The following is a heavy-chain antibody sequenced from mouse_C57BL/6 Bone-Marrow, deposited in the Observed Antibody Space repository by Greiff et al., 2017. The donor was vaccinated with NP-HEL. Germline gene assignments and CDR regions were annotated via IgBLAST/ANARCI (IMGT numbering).Heavy chain of an antibody. J-gene: IGHJ4*01. CDR3: AREYYYAMDY. CDR1: GYTFTDYY. CDR2: INPYNGGT. Sequence: EVKLVESGPVLVKPGASVKMSCKASGYTFTDYYMNWVKQSHGKSLEWIGVINPYNGGTSYNQKFKGKATLTVDKSSSTAYMELNSLTSEDSAVYYCAREYYYAMDYWGQGTSVTVSS. V-gene: IGHV1-19*01.